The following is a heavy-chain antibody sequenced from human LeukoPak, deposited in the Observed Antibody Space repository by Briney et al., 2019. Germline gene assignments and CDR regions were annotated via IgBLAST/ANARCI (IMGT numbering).Heavy chain of an antibody. CDR1: GGSISSGGYY. D-gene: IGHD4-17*01. CDR2: IYYSGST. V-gene: IGHV4-31*03. Sequence: PSETLSLTCTVSGGSISSGGYYWSWIRQHPGKGLEWIGYIYYSGSTYYNTSLKSRVTISVDTSKNQFSLKLSSVTAADTAVYYCARDLGANYGDYDLFYWGQGTLVTVSS. CDR3: ARDLGANYGDYDLFY. J-gene: IGHJ4*02.